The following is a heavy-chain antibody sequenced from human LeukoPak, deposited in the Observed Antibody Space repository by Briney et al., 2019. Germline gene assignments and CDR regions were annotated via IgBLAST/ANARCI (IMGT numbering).Heavy chain of an antibody. CDR1: GGSFSGYF. V-gene: IGHV4-34*01. CDR3: ARGRRITMIVVVITRAYYCDY. Sequence: SETLSLTRAVYGGSFSGYFWSWIRQPPGKGLEWIGEINHSGSTNYNPSLQSGVTISVDTSKNQFSLKLSSVSAADTAVYYCARGRRITMIVVVITRAYYCDYWGQGTLVTVSS. D-gene: IGHD3-22*01. CDR2: INHSGST. J-gene: IGHJ4*02.